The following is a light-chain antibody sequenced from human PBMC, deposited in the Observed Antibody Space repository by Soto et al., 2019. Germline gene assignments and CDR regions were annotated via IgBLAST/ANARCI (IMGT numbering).Light chain of an antibody. V-gene: IGKV1-5*03. CDR2: KAS. CDR1: QTISSW. Sequence: DIQMTQSPSTLSGSVGDRVTITCRASQTISSWLAWYQQKPGKAPKLLIYKASTLKSGVPSRFSGSGSGTEFTLTISSLQAEDVAVYYCQQYYTTPFTFGPGTKVDIK. J-gene: IGKJ3*01. CDR3: QQYYTTPFT.